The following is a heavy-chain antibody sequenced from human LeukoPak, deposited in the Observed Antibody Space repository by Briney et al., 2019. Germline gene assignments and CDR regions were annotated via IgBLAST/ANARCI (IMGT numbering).Heavy chain of an antibody. J-gene: IGHJ4*02. CDR1: GLTYRSYD. D-gene: IGHD4-23*01. CDR2: IGAGGTFT. V-gene: IGHV3-23*01. Sequence: GDSLTLLCRAWGLTYRSYDVKWLRLAPGKGMEWVSGIGAGGTFTYYADSVNGRFTIFRDNTRNTLYLQMNSLRADDTDVYYCALSTTVVKAYPRGWGQGTLVTVSS. CDR3: ALSTTVVKAYPRG.